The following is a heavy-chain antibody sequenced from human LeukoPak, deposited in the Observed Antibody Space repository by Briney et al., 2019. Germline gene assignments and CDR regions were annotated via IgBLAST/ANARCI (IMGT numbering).Heavy chain of an antibody. V-gene: IGHV3-21*01. CDR2: ISSSSSYI. CDR1: GFTFSSYS. Sequence: RGSLRLSCAASGFTFSSYSMNWVRQAPGKGLEWVSSISSSSSYIYYADSVKGRFTISRDNAKNSLYLQMNSLRAEDTVVYYCAREGGSGSYYYYGMDVWGQGTTVTVSS. J-gene: IGHJ6*02. CDR3: AREGGSGSYYYYGMDV. D-gene: IGHD3-10*01.